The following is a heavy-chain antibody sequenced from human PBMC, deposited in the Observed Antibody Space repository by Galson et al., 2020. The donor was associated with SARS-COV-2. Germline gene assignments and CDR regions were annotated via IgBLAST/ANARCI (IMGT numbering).Heavy chain of an antibody. J-gene: IGHJ5*02. Sequence: SGPTLVKPTQTLTLTCTFSGFSLSTSGVGVGWIRQPPGKSLEWLALIYWDDDKRYNPALRRRKFSITKDTSKNQVVLTVTNMDPEDTGTYFCAHRFIYGSRTAFDPWGQGTLVTVSS. V-gene: IGHV2-5*02. CDR2: IYWDDDK. CDR1: GFSLSTSGVG. CDR3: AHRFIYGSRTAFDP. D-gene: IGHD5-18*01.